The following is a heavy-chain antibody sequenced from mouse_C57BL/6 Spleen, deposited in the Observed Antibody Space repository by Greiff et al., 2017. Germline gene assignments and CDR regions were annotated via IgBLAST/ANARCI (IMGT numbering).Heavy chain of an antibody. CDR1: GYTFTSYW. J-gene: IGHJ1*03. D-gene: IGHD1-1*01. Sequence: QVQLQQPGAELVMPGASVKLSCKASGYTFTSYWMHWVKQRPGQGLEWIGEIDPSDSYTNYNQKFKGKSTLTVDKSSSTAYMQLSSLTSEDSAVYYCAKIVLRSPYWYFDDWGKGTTVTVSS. CDR3: AKIVLRSPYWYFDD. V-gene: IGHV1-69*01. CDR2: IDPSDSYT.